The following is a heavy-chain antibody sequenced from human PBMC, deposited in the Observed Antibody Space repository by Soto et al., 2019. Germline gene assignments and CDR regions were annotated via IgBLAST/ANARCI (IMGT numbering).Heavy chain of an antibody. CDR1: GYTFTSYA. V-gene: IGHV1-8*01. J-gene: IGHJ6*03. CDR2: MNPNSGKT. Sequence: QVQLVQSGAEVKKPGASVKVSCKASGYTFTSYAINWVRQATGEGLEWMGWMNPNSGKTGYAQKFQVRVTLTRNTSISTAYTELSSLRSEDTAVYYCARGAGVAYVYYYYMDVWGKGTTVTVSS. CDR3: ARGAGVAYVYYYYMDV. D-gene: IGHD2-15*01.